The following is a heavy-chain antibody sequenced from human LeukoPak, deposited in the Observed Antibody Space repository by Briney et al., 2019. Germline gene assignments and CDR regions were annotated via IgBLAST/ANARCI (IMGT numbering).Heavy chain of an antibody. Sequence: SETLSLTCTVSGGSISSSRYYWGWIRQPPGKGLEWIGSIYYSGSTYYNPSLKSRVTISVDTSKNQFSLKLSSVTAADTAVYYCARPSRGYSYAFDYWEQGTLVTVSS. CDR1: GGSISSSRYY. CDR3: ARPSRGYSYAFDY. D-gene: IGHD5-18*01. V-gene: IGHV4-39*01. J-gene: IGHJ4*02. CDR2: IYYSGST.